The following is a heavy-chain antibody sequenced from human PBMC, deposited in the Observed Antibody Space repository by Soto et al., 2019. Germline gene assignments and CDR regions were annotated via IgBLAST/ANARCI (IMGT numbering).Heavy chain of an antibody. Sequence: QVQLVQSGAEVKKPGSSVKVSCKASGGTFSSYTISWVRQAPGQGLEWMGRIIPILGIANYAQKFQGRVKITAEKSTRTAYMELSSLRSEDTAVYYCASGTTVTTDWGQGTLVTVSS. CDR3: ASGTTVTTD. CDR1: GGTFSSYT. CDR2: IIPILGIA. D-gene: IGHD4-17*01. J-gene: IGHJ4*02. V-gene: IGHV1-69*02.